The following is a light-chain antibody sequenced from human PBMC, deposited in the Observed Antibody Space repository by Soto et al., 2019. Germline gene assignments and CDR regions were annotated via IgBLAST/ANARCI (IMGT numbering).Light chain of an antibody. Sequence: SALTQPASVAGSPGPSITISVTGNNRDVGGSNYVSWYQHHPGKAPKLMIYDVSNRPSGVSNRFSGSKSGNTASLTISGLQPEDEADYYCSSYTTSNTRQIVFGTG. CDR1: NRDVGGSNY. V-gene: IGLV2-14*03. J-gene: IGLJ1*01. CDR2: DVS. CDR3: SSYTTSNTRQIV.